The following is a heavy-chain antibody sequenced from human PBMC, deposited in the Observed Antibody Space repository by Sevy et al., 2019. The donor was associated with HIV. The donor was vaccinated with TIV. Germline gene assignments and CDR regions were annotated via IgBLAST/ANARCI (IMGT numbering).Heavy chain of an antibody. V-gene: IGHV3-7*01. CDR2: IRPVGSDK. J-gene: IGHJ5*02. D-gene: IGHD3-16*01. CDR3: ARGGGLDR. CDR1: GFTFSPYW. Sequence: GGSLRLSCEASGFTFSPYWMTWVRQAPGKGLEWVAKIRPVGSDKYYVDSVKGRFTISRDNAKNSLYLQMNSLRADDTARYYCARGGGLDRWGQGALVTVSS.